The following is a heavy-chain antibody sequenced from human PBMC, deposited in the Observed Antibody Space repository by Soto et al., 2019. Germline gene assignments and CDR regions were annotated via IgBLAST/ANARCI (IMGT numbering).Heavy chain of an antibody. CDR1: GYTSADFG. CDR2: VSGNNGAS. V-gene: IGHV1-18*04. CDR3: VRDQKYFRVNGNWFDS. Sequence: QVQLMQSGTEVKKPGASVTVSCKASGYTSADFGISWVRQAPGQGLELMGWVSGNNGASNPAPKVQGRINMTLDTSTGVSYMALRSLRSDDTAIYYCVRDQKYFRVNGNWFDSWGQGTLVSVSS. J-gene: IGHJ5*01. D-gene: IGHD2-2*01.